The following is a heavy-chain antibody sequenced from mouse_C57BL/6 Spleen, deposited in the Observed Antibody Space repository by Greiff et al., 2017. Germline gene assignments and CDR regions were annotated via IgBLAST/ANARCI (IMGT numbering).Heavy chain of an antibody. Sequence: EVNLVESEGGLVQPGSSMKLSCTASGFTFSDYYMAWVRQVPEKGLEWVANINYDGSSTYYLDSLKSRFIISRDNAKNILYLQMSSLKSEDTATYYCARVNYDYPFAYWGQGTLVTVSA. V-gene: IGHV5-16*01. D-gene: IGHD2-4*01. CDR2: INYDGSST. CDR1: GFTFSDYY. J-gene: IGHJ3*01. CDR3: ARVNYDYPFAY.